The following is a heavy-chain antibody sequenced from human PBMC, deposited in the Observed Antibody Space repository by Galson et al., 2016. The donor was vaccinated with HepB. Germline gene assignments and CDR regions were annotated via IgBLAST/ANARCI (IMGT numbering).Heavy chain of an antibody. D-gene: IGHD3-22*01. CDR2: IYVGDSDT. CDR3: ARRNSLASGSQFHYYAFDV. Sequence: QSGAEVKKPGESLQISCQGSGYIFSNHWVAWVRQMPGNGLEWMGIIYVGDSDTKYSPSFQGQVTFSVDRSAATAYLHLTSLKASDSGIYYCARRNSLASGSQFHYYAFDVWGQGTTVIVSS. CDR1: GYIFSNHW. V-gene: IGHV5-51*01. J-gene: IGHJ6*02.